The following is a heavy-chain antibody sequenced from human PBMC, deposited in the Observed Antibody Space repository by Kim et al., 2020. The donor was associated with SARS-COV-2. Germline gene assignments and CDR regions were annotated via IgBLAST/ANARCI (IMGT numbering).Heavy chain of an antibody. D-gene: IGHD5-18*01. Sequence: SVKVSCKASGGSFSSYAISWVRPAPGQGLEWMGRIIPILGIANYAQKCQGRVTINADKSTSTAYMELSSLRSEDTAVYYCAGDWIQLWTNWFDPWRQGTLVTVSS. J-gene: IGHJ5*02. CDR3: AGDWIQLWTNWFDP. CDR2: IIPILGIA. V-gene: IGHV1-69*04. CDR1: GGSFSSYA.